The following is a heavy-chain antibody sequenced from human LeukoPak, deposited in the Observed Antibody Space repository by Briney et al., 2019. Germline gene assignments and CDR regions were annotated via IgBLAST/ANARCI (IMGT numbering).Heavy chain of an antibody. Sequence: GGSLRPSCAASGFSFSSYSMNWVRQAPGKGLEWVSYISGSGNAKHYTDSVKGRFTISRDNAKNALYLQMNGLRAEDTAVYFCARDYVYAFDYWGQGTLVTVSS. J-gene: IGHJ4*02. CDR1: GFSFSSYS. D-gene: IGHD2/OR15-2a*01. CDR3: ARDYVYAFDY. CDR2: ISGSGNAK. V-gene: IGHV3-48*01.